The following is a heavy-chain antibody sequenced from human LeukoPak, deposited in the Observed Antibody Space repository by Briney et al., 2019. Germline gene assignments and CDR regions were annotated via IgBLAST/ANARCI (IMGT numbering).Heavy chain of an antibody. V-gene: IGHV3-11*03. CDR1: GFTFSDYY. D-gene: IGHD6-19*01. CDR2: ISSSSSYT. J-gene: IGHJ4*02. CDR3: ASTSSGWYYFDY. Sequence: SGGSLRLSCAASGFTFSDYYMSWIRQAPGKGLEWFSYISSSSSYTNYADSVKGRFTISRDNAKNSLYLQMNSLRAEDTAVYYCASTSSGWYYFDYWGQGTLVTVSS.